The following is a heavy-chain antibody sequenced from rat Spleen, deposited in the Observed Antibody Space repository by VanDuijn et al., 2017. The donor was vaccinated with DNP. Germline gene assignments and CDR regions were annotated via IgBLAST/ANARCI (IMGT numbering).Heavy chain of an antibody. CDR2: INTDGDTT. J-gene: IGHJ4*01. V-gene: IGHV5-58*01. CDR1: GFTFSDYW. CDR3: AKDRTGGFAMDA. D-gene: IGHD4-1*01. Sequence: EVHLVETGGGLVQPGRSLKLSCVASGFTFSDYWMYWIRQAPGKGLEWVASINTDGDTTSYPDSVKGRFTVSRDNAENTICLQMNSLRSEDTATYYCAKDRTGGFAMDAWGQGTSVTVSS.